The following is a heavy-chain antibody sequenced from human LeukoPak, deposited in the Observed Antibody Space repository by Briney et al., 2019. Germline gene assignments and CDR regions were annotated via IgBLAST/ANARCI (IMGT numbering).Heavy chain of an antibody. D-gene: IGHD3-22*01. V-gene: IGHV1-46*01. CDR2: INPSGGST. CDR1: GYTFTSYY. J-gene: IGHJ4*02. Sequence: ASVKVSCKASGYTFTSYYMHWVRQAPGQGLEWMGIINPSGGSTSYAQKFQGRVTMTRDMSTSTVYMELSSLRSEDTAVYYCARGDAYYYDSSGYYSYWGQGTLVTVSS. CDR3: ARGDAYYYDSSGYYSY.